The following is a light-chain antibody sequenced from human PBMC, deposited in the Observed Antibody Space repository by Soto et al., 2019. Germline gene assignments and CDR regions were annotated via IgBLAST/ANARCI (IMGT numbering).Light chain of an antibody. CDR3: QQYNSYSPVI. J-gene: IGKJ4*01. CDR1: QSISSW. Sequence: DIQMTQSPSTLSASVGDRVTITCRASQSISSWLAWYQQKPGKAPKLLIYKASSLESGVPSRFSGSGSGTEFTLTISSLQPDDFATCYCQQYNSYSPVIFGVGTKVEIK. CDR2: KAS. V-gene: IGKV1-5*03.